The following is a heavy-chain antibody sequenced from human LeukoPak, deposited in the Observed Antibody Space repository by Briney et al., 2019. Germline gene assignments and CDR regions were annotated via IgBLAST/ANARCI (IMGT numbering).Heavy chain of an antibody. CDR3: ARTDTGYSYGYATPDYMDV. D-gene: IGHD5-18*01. J-gene: IGHJ6*03. CDR2: IYHSGST. CDR1: GYSISTGYY. Sequence: SETLSLTCTVSGYSISTGYYWGWIRQPPGKGLEWIGSIYHSGSTYCNPSLKSRVTISVDTSKNQFSLKLSSVTAADTAVYYCARTDTGYSYGYATPDYMDVWGKGTTVTVSS. V-gene: IGHV4-38-2*02.